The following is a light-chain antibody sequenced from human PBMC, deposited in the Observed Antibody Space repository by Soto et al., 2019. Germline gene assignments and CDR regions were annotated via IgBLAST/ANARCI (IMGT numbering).Light chain of an antibody. Sequence: EIVLTQSPGTLSLSPGERATLSCRASQSVSSSYLAWYQQKPGQAPRLLIYGASSRATGIPDRFSGSGSGTDFTLTISRLEPEGFAVYYCQQYGSSPKGSSGCTFGQGTKLEIK. J-gene: IGKJ2*02. CDR1: QSVSSSY. CDR3: QQYGSSPKGSSGCT. CDR2: GAS. V-gene: IGKV3-20*01.